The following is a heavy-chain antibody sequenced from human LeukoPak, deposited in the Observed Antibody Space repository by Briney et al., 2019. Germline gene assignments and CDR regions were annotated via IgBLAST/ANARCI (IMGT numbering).Heavy chain of an antibody. Sequence: ASVKVSCKASGYTFTDYAIHWVRQAPGQRPEWMGWINTGNGNTKYSQNFQDRVTVTRDTSASTAYMELSSLTSEDTAVYYCAARWGGIGDCIDYWGQGTLVTVSS. D-gene: IGHD3-10*01. CDR3: AARWGGIGDCIDY. V-gene: IGHV1-3*04. CDR1: GYTFTDYA. CDR2: INTGNGNT. J-gene: IGHJ4*02.